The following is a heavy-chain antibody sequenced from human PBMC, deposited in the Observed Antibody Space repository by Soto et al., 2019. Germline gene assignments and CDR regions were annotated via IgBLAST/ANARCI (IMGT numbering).Heavy chain of an antibody. CDR3: AKDRVSAYYYYYGMDV. D-gene: IGHD3-3*01. Sequence: GGSLRLSCAASAFTFSSYAMTWVRQAPGKGLEWVSGISGSGSSTYYADSVKGRFTISRDNSKNTLYLQMNSLRAEDTAVYYCAKDRVSAYYYYYGMDVWGQGTTVTVSS. CDR1: AFTFSSYA. J-gene: IGHJ6*02. V-gene: IGHV3-23*01. CDR2: ISGSGSST.